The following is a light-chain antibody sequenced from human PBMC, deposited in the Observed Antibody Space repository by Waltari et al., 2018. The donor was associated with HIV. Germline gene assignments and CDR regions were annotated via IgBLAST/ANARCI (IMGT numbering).Light chain of an antibody. CDR2: AAS. J-gene: IGKJ5*01. Sequence: EIVLTQSPATLSLSPGERATLSCRASQSVSSYLAWYQQKPGQAPRLLIYAASKRATGIPASFRGSGSGTDFTLTISSLEPEDFAVYYCQQRTNWPPSITFGQGTRLEIK. CDR1: QSVSSY. V-gene: IGKV3-11*01. CDR3: QQRTNWPPSIT.